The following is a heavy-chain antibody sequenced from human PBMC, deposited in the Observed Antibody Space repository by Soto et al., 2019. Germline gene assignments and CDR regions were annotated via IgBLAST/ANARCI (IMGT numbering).Heavy chain of an antibody. D-gene: IGHD2-2*01. Sequence: QVQLQQWGAGLLKPSETLSLTCAVYGGSFSGYYWTWIRQPPGKGLEWIGEINHSGSTYYNPSLKSRVTISVDTSKNQFSLKLSSVTAADTVVYYCARQGRTSHFDYWGQGTLVTVSS. V-gene: IGHV4-34*01. CDR2: INHSGST. CDR3: ARQGRTSHFDY. J-gene: IGHJ4*02. CDR1: GGSFSGYY.